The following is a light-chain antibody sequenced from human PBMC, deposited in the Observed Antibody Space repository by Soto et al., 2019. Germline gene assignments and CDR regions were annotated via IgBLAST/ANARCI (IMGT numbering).Light chain of an antibody. CDR2: GAS. CDR3: QKYSSSPRT. Sequence: EIVLTQSPGTLSLSPGERATLSCRASQSVSSSYLAWYQQKPGQAPRLLLYGASSRATGIPDRFSGSGSGTDFTLTITRLEPEDFGMYYCQKYSSSPRTFGQGTKLEI. J-gene: IGKJ2*01. V-gene: IGKV3-20*01. CDR1: QSVSSSY.